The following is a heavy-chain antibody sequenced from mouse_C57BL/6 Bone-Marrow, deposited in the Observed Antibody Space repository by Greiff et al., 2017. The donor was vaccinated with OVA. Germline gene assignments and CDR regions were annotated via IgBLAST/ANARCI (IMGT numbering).Heavy chain of an antibody. CDR2: IRNKANGYTS. CDR3: AGCSLYDDAYFDY. J-gene: IGHJ2*01. CDR1: GFTFTDYC. Sequence: EVKLVESGGGLVQPGGSLSLSCAASGFTFTDYCMSWVRQPPGKALEWLGCIRNKANGYTSEYSATVKVRFTISRDTSQSILYLQMNALRAEDSATYYCAGCSLYDDAYFDYWGQGTTLTVSS. D-gene: IGHD2-3*01. V-gene: IGHV7-3*01.